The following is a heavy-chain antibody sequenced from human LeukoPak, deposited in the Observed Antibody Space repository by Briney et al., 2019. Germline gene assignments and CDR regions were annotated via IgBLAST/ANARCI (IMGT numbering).Heavy chain of an antibody. CDR2: SSPMFGIP. Sequence: SVKVSCKASGGTFTTYAVAWVRQAPGQGLEWMGGSSPMFGIPNYAQQFQGRVTMDTDESTVTAFMELRGLRSEDTAVYYCARVMHCSLSSCPPHGAFDIWGQGTMVSVSS. CDR3: ARVMHCSLSSCPPHGAFDI. V-gene: IGHV1-69*05. D-gene: IGHD2-2*01. CDR1: GGTFTTYA. J-gene: IGHJ3*02.